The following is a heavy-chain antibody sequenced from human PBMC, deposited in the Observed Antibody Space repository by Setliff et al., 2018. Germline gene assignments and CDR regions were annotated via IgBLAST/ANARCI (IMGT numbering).Heavy chain of an antibody. J-gene: IGHJ4*02. CDR1: GFTFSTFW. CDR3: ARDHNYAYDY. CDR2: ISGSGGST. Sequence: GGSLRLSCAASGFTFSTFWMSWVRQAPGKGLEWVSAISGSGGSTYYADSVKGRFTISRDNSKNTLYLQMNSLRAEDTAVYYCARDHNYAYDYWGQGTLVTVSS. D-gene: IGHD1-1*01. V-gene: IGHV3-23*01.